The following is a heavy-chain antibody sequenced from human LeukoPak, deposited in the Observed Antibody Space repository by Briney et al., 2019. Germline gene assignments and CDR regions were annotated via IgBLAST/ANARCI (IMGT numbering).Heavy chain of an antibody. J-gene: IGHJ3*02. CDR1: GFSFSNYF. Sequence: PGGSLRLSCAASGFSFSNYFMHWVRQAPGKGLEHVSTISPSGDSVYYASSVEGRFAISRDNSKNTLYLQMNSLRAEDTAVYYCARGWHGYGGLNDAFDIWGQGTMVTVSS. V-gene: IGHV3-64*01. CDR2: ISPSGDSV. CDR3: ARGWHGYGGLNDAFDI. D-gene: IGHD4-23*01.